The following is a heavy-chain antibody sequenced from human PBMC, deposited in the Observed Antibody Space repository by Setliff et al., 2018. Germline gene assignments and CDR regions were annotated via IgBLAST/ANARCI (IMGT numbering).Heavy chain of an antibody. CDR1: GYTFTGYY. J-gene: IGHJ5*02. D-gene: IGHD3-10*01. CDR3: ARGEIWFGELSSWFDP. CDR2: INPNSGGT. Sequence: ASVKVSCKASGYTFTGYYMHWVRQAPGQGLEWMGWINPNSGGTNYAQKFQGGVTMTRDTSISTAYMELSRLRFDDTAVYYCARGEIWFGELSSWFDPWGQGTLVTVSS. V-gene: IGHV1-2*02.